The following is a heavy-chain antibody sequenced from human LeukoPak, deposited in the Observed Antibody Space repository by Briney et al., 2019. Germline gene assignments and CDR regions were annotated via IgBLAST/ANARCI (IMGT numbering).Heavy chain of an antibody. V-gene: IGHV1-69*04. D-gene: IGHD1-14*01. CDR1: GGTFSSYA. CDR3: AREEGTTHKGPVGY. Sequence: SVKVSCKASGGTFSSYAISWVRQAPGQGLEWMGRIIPILGIANYAQKFQGRVTITADKSTSTAYMELSSLRSEDTAVYYCAREEGTTHKGPVGYWGQGTLVTVSS. J-gene: IGHJ4*02. CDR2: IIPILGIA.